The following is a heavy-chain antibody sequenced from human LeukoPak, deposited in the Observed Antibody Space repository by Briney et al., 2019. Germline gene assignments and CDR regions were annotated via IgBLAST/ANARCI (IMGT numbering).Heavy chain of an antibody. J-gene: IGHJ4*02. CDR1: GFTFGDYA. D-gene: IGHD6-13*01. CDR2: IRSKAYGGTT. V-gene: IGHV3-49*03. Sequence: PGGSLRLSCTASGFTFGDYAMSWFRQAPGKGLEWVGFIRSKAYGGTTEYAASVKGRFTISRDDSKSIAYLQMNSLKTEDTAVYYCTRERAAANEIYYFDYWGQGTLVTVSS. CDR3: TRERAAANEIYYFDY.